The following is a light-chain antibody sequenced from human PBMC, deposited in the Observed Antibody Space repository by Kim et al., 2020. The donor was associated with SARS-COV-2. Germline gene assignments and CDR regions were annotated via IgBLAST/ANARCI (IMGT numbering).Light chain of an antibody. CDR2: GAS. V-gene: IGKV3-20*01. Sequence: SLGERATLSCRASQTISSGYLAWYLQRPGQAPRLLIYGASSRATGIPDRFSGSGSETDFILTISRLEPEDFAVYYCQQYGSSSWTFGQGTKVDIK. CDR3: QQYGSSSWT. CDR1: QTISSGY. J-gene: IGKJ1*01.